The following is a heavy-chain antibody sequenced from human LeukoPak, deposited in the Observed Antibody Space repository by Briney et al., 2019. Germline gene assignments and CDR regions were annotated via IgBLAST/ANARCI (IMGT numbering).Heavy chain of an antibody. D-gene: IGHD5-18*01. J-gene: IGHJ4*02. CDR1: GFTFSSYS. CDR2: ISSSSSYI. CDR3: AREGSSGYSYGYIDY. V-gene: IGHV3-21*01. Sequence: GGSLRLSCAASGFTFSSYSMNWVREAPGKGLEWDSSISSSSSYIYYADSVKGRFTISRDNAKNSLYLQMNSLRAEDTAVYYCAREGSSGYSYGYIDYWGQGTLVTVSS.